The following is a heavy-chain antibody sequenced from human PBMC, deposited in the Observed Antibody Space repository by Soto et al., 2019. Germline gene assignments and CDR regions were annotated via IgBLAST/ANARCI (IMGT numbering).Heavy chain of an antibody. J-gene: IGHJ4*02. V-gene: IGHV1-69*05. D-gene: IGHD5-18*01. Sequence: QVQLVQSGAEVKKPGSSVKVSCKASGGTFSSYAISWVRQAPGQGLEWMGGIIPIFGTANYAQKFQGRVTITXXEXTXXAYMELSSLRSEDTAVYYCAHIGRYSYGPEIPFDYWGQGTLVTVSS. CDR3: AHIGRYSYGPEIPFDY. CDR1: GGTFSSYA. CDR2: IIPIFGTA.